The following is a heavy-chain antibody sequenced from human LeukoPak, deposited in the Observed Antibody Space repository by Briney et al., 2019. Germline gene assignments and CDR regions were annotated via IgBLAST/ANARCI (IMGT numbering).Heavy chain of an antibody. V-gene: IGHV3-30*02. CDR1: GFTFSSYG. Sequence: GGSLRLSCAASGFTFSSYGMHWIRQAPGKGLEWVAFIRYDGSNKYYADSVKGRFTISRDNSKNTLYLRMNSLRAEDTALYYCAKRIVVVVAATYYWGQGTLVTVSS. D-gene: IGHD2-15*01. CDR3: AKRIVVVVAATYY. CDR2: IRYDGSNK. J-gene: IGHJ4*02.